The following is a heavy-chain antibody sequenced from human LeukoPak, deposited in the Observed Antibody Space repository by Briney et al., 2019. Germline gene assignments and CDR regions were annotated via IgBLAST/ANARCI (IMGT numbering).Heavy chain of an antibody. D-gene: IGHD2-8*01. CDR3: ARTRAVYDAFDI. Sequence: SETLSLTCTVSGGSISSYYWSWIRQPPGKGLEWTGYIYYSGSTNYNPSLKSRVTISVDTSKNQFSLKLSSVTAADTAVYYCARTRAVYDAFDIWGQGTMVTVSS. V-gene: IGHV4-59*08. CDR2: IYYSGST. J-gene: IGHJ3*02. CDR1: GGSISSYY.